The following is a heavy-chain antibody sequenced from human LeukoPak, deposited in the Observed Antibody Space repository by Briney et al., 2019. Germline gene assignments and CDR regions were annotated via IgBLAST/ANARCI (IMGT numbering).Heavy chain of an antibody. CDR3: ARPLGVGAVAVLFAFDI. J-gene: IGHJ3*02. CDR2: IKQDGSEK. V-gene: IGHV3-7*01. CDR1: GITFSRYW. D-gene: IGHD6-19*01. Sequence: GGSLRLSCVVSGITFSRYWMSWVRQAPRKGLEWVANIKQDGSEKYYVDSVKGRFTISRDNAKNSLYLQMNSLRAEDTAVYYCARPLGVGAVAVLFAFDIWGQGTMVTVSS.